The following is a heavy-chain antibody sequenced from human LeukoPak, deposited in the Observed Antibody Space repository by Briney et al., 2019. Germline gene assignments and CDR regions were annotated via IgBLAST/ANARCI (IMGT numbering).Heavy chain of an antibody. J-gene: IGHJ4*02. CDR2: ISHGSSRI. Sequence: GGSLRLSCAASGFTLSSYSMNWVRQAPGKGLEWISYISHGSSRIFYADFVEGRFTVSRDDAKNTLYLQMNSLRVEDTAVYYCARDPGYSYAMDSWGQGTLVIVSS. CDR3: ARDPGYSYAMDS. V-gene: IGHV3-48*01. D-gene: IGHD5-18*01. CDR1: GFTLSSYS.